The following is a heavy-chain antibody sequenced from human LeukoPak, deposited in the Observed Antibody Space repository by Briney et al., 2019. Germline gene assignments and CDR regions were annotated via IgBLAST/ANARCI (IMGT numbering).Heavy chain of an antibody. D-gene: IGHD1-26*01. Sequence: GGSLRLSCAASGFTFSSYGTHWVRQAPGKGLEWVAVIWYDGSNKYYADSVKGRFTISRDNSKNTLYLQMNSLRAEDTAVYYCARGLHSGSSPRMDVWGQGTTVTVSS. CDR2: IWYDGSNK. CDR3: ARGLHSGSSPRMDV. CDR1: GFTFSSYG. V-gene: IGHV3-33*01. J-gene: IGHJ6*02.